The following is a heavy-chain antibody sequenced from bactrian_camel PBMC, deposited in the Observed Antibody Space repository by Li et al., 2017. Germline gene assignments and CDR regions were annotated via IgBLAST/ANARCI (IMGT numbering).Heavy chain of an antibody. CDR2: IRSDSGAT. CDR1: GYGDSRNSC. Sequence: HVQLVESGGGSVQAGGSVTLSCVRSGYGDSRNSCMGWFRQAPGAEREGIAVIRSDSGATFYADSVKGRFTISRDNAKNTVYLQLNGLKIEDTAMYYCTIGWTERARGQGTQVTVS. J-gene: IGHJ4*01. V-gene: IGHV3S54*01. CDR3: TIGWTERA. D-gene: IGHD1*01.